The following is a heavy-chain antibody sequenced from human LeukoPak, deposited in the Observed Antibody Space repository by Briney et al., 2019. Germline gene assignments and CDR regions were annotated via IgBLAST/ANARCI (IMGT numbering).Heavy chain of an antibody. CDR3: ARPHIAAAEGPPSDY. V-gene: IGHV1-2*02. Sequence: ASVKVSCKASGYTFTGYYVHWVRQAPGQGLEWMGWINPNSGGTNYAQKFQGRVTMTRDTSISTAYIELSRLRSDDTAVYYCARPHIAAAEGPPSDYWGQGTLVTVSS. CDR2: INPNSGGT. J-gene: IGHJ4*02. D-gene: IGHD6-13*01. CDR1: GYTFTGYY.